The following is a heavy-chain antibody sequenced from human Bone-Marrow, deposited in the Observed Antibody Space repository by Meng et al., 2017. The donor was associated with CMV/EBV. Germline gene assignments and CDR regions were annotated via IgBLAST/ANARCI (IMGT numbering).Heavy chain of an antibody. V-gene: IGHV1-69*02. J-gene: IGHJ5*02. CDR2: SIPILGIA. D-gene: IGHD5-18*01. CDR1: TVSSYT. CDR3: ARGARGYSYGHRPNWFDP. Sequence: TVSSYTRSRGRQGPGQGREWMGRSIPILGIANYAQKFQGRGTSTADKSTSTAYMEPSSLRSEDTAVYYCARGARGYSYGHRPNWFDPWGQGTLVTVSS.